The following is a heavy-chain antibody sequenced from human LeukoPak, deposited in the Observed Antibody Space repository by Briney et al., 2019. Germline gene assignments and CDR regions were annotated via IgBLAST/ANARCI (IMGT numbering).Heavy chain of an antibody. CDR2: INHSGST. D-gene: IGHD3-10*01. V-gene: IGHV4-34*01. CDR3: ARTRSVAPAWWYFDL. J-gene: IGHJ2*01. Sequence: SETLSLTCAVYGASFSGYYWSWIRQPPGKGLGWIGEINHSGSTNYNPSLKSRVTISVDTSKNHFSLKLSSVTAADTAIYYCARTRSVAPAWWYFDLWGRGTLVTVSS. CDR1: GASFSGYY.